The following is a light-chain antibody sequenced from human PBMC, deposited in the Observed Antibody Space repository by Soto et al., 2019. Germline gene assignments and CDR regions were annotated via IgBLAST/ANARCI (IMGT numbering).Light chain of an antibody. CDR3: CSYAGSSTLLYV. CDR1: SSDVGSYNL. CDR2: EVS. J-gene: IGLJ1*01. Sequence: QSALTQPASVSGSPGQSITISCTGTSSDVGSYNLVSWYQHHPGKAPKLMIYEVSKRPSGVSNRFSGSKSANTASLTISGLQAEDEADYYCCSYAGSSTLLYVFGTGTKLTVL. V-gene: IGLV2-23*02.